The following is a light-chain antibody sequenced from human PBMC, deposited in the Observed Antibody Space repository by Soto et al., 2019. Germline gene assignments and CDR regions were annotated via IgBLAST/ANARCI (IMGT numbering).Light chain of an antibody. V-gene: IGKV3-20*01. J-gene: IGKJ1*01. CDR3: QHYGSSPWT. CDR2: DAS. Sequence: EIVLTQSAGTLSLSPGERATLSCRASQTVSGRYLAWFQQKPGQTPRLLIYDASTRAAGVPDRFSGSGSGTDFSLTINRLEPEDFAVYYCQHYGSSPWTFGQGTKEEIK. CDR1: QTVSGRY.